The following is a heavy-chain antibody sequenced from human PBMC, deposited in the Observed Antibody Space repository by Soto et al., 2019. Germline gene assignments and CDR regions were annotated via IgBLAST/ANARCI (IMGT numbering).Heavy chain of an antibody. CDR1: GFTVSNKY. J-gene: IGHJ4*02. D-gene: IGHD3-3*01. CDR2: IYRGNRT. Sequence: EVQLVESGGGLVQPGGSLRLSCAASGFTVSNKYMTWVRQAPGKGLEWVSSIYRGNRTYYADSVKGRFTFSRDTSKNTVYLQMNSLRAEDTAVYYCARLGDGSGAGIDQWGQGTLVTVSS. V-gene: IGHV3-66*04. CDR3: ARLGDGSGAGIDQ.